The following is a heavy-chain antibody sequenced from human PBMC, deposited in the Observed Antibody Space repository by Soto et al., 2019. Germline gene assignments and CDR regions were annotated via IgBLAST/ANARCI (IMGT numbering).Heavy chain of an antibody. CDR2: INPSGGST. Sequence: ASVKVSCKASGYTFTSYYMHWVRQAPGRGLEWMGIINPSGGSTSYAQKFQGRVTMTRDTSTSTVYMELSSLRSEDTAVYYCASAGGVRYFDWLLPPPGYWGQGTLVTVSS. CDR1: GYTFTSYY. V-gene: IGHV1-46*01. CDR3: ASAGGVRYFDWLLPPPGY. J-gene: IGHJ4*02. D-gene: IGHD3-9*01.